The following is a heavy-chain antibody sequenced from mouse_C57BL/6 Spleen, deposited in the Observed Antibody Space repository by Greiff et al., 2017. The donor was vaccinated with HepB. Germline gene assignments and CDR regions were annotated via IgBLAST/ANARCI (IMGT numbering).Heavy chain of an antibody. CDR3: ARGTGTRYYFDD. J-gene: IGHJ2*01. Sequence: QVQLQQPGAELVRPGSSVKLSCKASGYTFTSYWMHWVKQRPIQGLEWIGNIDPSDSETHYNQKFKDKATLTVDKSSSTAYMQISSLTSEDSAVYYCARGTGTRYYFDDWGKGTTLTVSS. CDR1: GYTFTSYW. CDR2: IDPSDSET. D-gene: IGHD4-1*01. V-gene: IGHV1-52*01.